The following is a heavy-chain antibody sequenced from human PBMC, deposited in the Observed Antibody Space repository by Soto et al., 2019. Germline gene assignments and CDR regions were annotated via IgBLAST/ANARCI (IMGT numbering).Heavy chain of an antibody. CDR3: ARGRVRGVIKNYYYYMDV. J-gene: IGHJ6*03. V-gene: IGHV4-39*07. D-gene: IGHD3-10*01. Sequence: SETLSLTCTVSGGSIISNNYYWGWIRQPPRKGLEWIGSIYYSGTTYYNPSLKSRVTISVDTSKNQFSLKLSSVTAADTAVYYCARGRVRGVIKNYYYYMDVWGKGTTVTVSS. CDR2: IYYSGTT. CDR1: GGSIISNNYY.